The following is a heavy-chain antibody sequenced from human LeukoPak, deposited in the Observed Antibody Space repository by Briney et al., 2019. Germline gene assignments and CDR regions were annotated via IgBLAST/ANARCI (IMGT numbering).Heavy chain of an antibody. CDR1: GFTFSTYW. V-gene: IGHV3-7*01. CDR2: IKQDGGET. CDR3: ARLRGGAY. J-gene: IGHJ4*02. Sequence: PGGSLRLSCAASGFTFSTYWMTWVRQAPGKGLEWVANIKQDGGETYYVDSVKGRFTISRDNAKNSLYLQMNSLRAEDTALYYCARLRGGAYWGLGTLVTVSS. D-gene: IGHD3-10*01.